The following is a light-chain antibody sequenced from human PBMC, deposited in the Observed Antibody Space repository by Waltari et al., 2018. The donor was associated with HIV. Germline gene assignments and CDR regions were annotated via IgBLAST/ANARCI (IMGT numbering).Light chain of an antibody. CDR3: GAWNGSPSGPV. CDR1: SSSIGSGY. V-gene: IGLV1-47*01. CDR2: RND. Sequence: QSVLTQPPSVSGAPGQRVTVSCSGSSSSIGSGYVCWYQQLPGAAPKLVIYRNDHRPSGVPDRFSGSKSGTSASLAISGLRSEDEAVYYCGAWNGSPSGPVFGGGTKLTVL. J-gene: IGLJ3*02.